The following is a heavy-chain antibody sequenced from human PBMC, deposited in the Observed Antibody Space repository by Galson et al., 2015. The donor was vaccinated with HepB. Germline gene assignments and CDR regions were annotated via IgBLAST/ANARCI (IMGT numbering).Heavy chain of an antibody. D-gene: IGHD2-15*01. CDR3: ARFGAHDDFYRYCSGASCYLEDS. J-gene: IGHJ4*02. Sequence: SVKVSCKASGYSFSSYEINWVRQVTGQGLEWMGWMNPNSGNTGSAQKFQGRITMTRNTSINTAYLEVNSLTSEDTAVYYCARFGAHDDFYRYCSGASCYLEDSWGQGTLVTVSS. CDR2: MNPNSGNT. V-gene: IGHV1-8*01. CDR1: GYSFSSYE.